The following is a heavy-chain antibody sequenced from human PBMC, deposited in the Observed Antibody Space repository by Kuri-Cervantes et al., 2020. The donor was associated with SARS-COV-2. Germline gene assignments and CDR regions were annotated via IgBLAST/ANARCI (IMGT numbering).Heavy chain of an antibody. D-gene: IGHD6-6*01. CDR3: ARARPSISARRYYFYSYLYV. CDR1: GFTFSTYG. CDR2: IWSDGSQK. V-gene: IGHV3-33*01. J-gene: IGHJ6*03. Sequence: GESLKISCAASGFTFSTYGMQWVRQAPGKGLEWVAVIWSDGSQKYYADSVKGRFTISRDNSKNTLYLLMNNLRAEDTAVYYCARARPSISARRYYFYSYLYVWGKGPTVTVSS.